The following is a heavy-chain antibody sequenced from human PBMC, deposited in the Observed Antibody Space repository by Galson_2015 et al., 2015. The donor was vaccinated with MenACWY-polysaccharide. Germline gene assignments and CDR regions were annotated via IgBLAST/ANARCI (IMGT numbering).Heavy chain of an antibody. CDR3: ARGADQYVSGNYYDY. V-gene: IGHV3-23*03. CDR1: GLTFSSYA. D-gene: IGHD3-10*01. CDR2: LDSGATST. J-gene: IGHJ4*02. Sequence: SLRLSCAASGLTFSSYAMGWVRQGPGKGLEWVSGLDSGATSTYYADSVRGRFTISKDKSKNTLYLQMNSPRAEDMELYSCARGADQYVSGNYYDYWGQGTTVTVSS.